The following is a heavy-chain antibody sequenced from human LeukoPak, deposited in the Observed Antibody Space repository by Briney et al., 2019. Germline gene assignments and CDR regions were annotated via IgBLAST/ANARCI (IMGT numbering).Heavy chain of an antibody. V-gene: IGHV4-59*01. CDR2: IYYSGST. CDR3: ARDIVGATGWFDP. Sequence: SETLSLTCTVSGGSITNYYWGWIRQPPGKGLEWIGYIYYSGSTNYNPSLKSRVTISVDTSKNQFSLKLSSVTAADTAVYYCARDIVGATGWFDPWGQGTLVTVSS. CDR1: GGSITNYY. J-gene: IGHJ5*02. D-gene: IGHD1-26*01.